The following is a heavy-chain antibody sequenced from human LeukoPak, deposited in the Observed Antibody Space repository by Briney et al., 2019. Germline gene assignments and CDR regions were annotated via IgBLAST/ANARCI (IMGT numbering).Heavy chain of an antibody. J-gene: IGHJ4*02. CDR2: IYYSGST. CDR1: GGSISSGGYY. CDR3: ARVIFGVVIDY. Sequence: PSETLSLTCTVSGGSISSGGYYWSWIRQHPGKGLEWIGYIYYSGSTYYNPSLKSRVTISVDTSKNQFSLKLSSVTAADTAVYYCARVIFGVVIDYWGQGILVTVSS. V-gene: IGHV4-31*03. D-gene: IGHD3-3*01.